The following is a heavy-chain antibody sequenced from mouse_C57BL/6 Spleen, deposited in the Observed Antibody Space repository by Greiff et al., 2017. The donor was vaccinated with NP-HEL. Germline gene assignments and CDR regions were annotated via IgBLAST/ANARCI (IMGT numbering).Heavy chain of an antibody. V-gene: IGHV3-6*01. Sequence: ESGPGLVKPSQSLSLTCSVTGYSITSGYYWNWIRQFPGNKLEWMGYISYDGSNNYNPSLKNRISITRDTSKNQFFLKLNSVTTEDTATYYCARDYGSSYETWFAYWGQGTLVTVSA. CDR2: ISYDGSN. J-gene: IGHJ3*01. D-gene: IGHD1-1*01. CDR3: ARDYGSSYETWFAY. CDR1: GYSITSGYY.